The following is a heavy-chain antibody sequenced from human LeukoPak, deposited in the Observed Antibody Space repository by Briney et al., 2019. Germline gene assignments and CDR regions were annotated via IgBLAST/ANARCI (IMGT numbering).Heavy chain of an antibody. J-gene: IGHJ4*02. D-gene: IGHD2-2*01. CDR2: IRFDGTSK. CDR3: ARDWYYAIDY. V-gene: IGHV3-30*02. Sequence: GGSLRLSCAASGFTFSNYGMHWVRQAPGKGLEWVAFIRFDGTSKYYADSVKGRFTISRDNAKNTLYLQMNSLRVDDTAVYYCARDWYYAIDYWGQGTLVTVSS. CDR1: GFTFSNYG.